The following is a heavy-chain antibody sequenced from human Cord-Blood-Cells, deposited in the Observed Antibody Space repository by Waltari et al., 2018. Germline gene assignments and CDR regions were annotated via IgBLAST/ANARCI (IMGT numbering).Heavy chain of an antibody. CDR1: GGSISSSSYY. V-gene: IGHV4-39*01. J-gene: IGHJ3*02. D-gene: IGHD1-7*01. CDR3: ARLNWNYAFDI. CDR2: IYYSGST. Sequence: QLQLQESGPGLVKPSETLSLTCTVSGGSISSSSYYWGWIRQPPGKGLEWIGSIYYSGSTYYNPSLKSRVTIPVDTSKNQFSLKLSSVTAADTAVYYCARLNWNYAFDIWGQGTMVTVSS.